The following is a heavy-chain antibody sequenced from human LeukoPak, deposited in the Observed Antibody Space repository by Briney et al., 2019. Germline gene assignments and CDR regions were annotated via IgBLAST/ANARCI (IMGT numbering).Heavy chain of an antibody. CDR2: IIPIFGTA. CDR3: ARWRSSSAATQHYFDY. Sequence: SVKVSCKASGGTFSSYAISWVRQAPGQGLEWMGGIIPIFGTANYAQKFQGRVTITTDESTSTAYMELSSLRSEDTAVYYCARWRSSSAATQHYFDYWGQGTLVTVCS. D-gene: IGHD2-2*01. V-gene: IGHV1-69*05. CDR1: GGTFSSYA. J-gene: IGHJ4*02.